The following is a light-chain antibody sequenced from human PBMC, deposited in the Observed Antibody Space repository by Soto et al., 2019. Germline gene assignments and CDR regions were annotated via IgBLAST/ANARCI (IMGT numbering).Light chain of an antibody. J-gene: IGKJ2*01. CDR2: KAS. Sequence: DIQMTQSPSTLSASVGDRVTITCRASQSIGSWLAWYQQKPGKAPKVLIYKASSLESGVPSRFSGSGSGTEFTLTISSLQPDDFASYYCHQYHSYPYTFGQGTKLEIK. CDR1: QSIGSW. V-gene: IGKV1-5*03. CDR3: HQYHSYPYT.